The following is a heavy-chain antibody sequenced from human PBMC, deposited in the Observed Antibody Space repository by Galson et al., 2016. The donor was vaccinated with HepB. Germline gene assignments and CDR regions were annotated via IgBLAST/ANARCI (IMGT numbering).Heavy chain of an antibody. D-gene: IGHD6-19*01. CDR3: ATGISVAGKYYYYYMDV. J-gene: IGHJ6*03. V-gene: IGHV4-39*01. CDR2: IYYSGST. Sequence: SETLSLTCIVSGDSISGTEYYWGWIRQSPGRGLEWIGSIYYSGSTYYNPSLESRVTISVDTSKNQFSLRLSSVTAADTAVYYCATGISVAGKYYYYYMDVWGKRTPVTVSS. CDR1: GDSISGTEYY.